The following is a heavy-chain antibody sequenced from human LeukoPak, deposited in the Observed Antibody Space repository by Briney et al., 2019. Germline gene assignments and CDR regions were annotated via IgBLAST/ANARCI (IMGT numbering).Heavy chain of an antibody. Sequence: SETLTLTCSVCGRSISSYYWSWIREPRGGGLEWIGYFYYSGSTNYNPSLKSRVTISVDTSENQFSLKLSSVTAEVTAVYYCAMTLWFGELYAFDIWGQGTMVTVSS. D-gene: IGHD3-10*01. J-gene: IGHJ3*02. CDR3: AMTLWFGELYAFDI. CDR1: GRSISSYY. V-gene: IGHV4-59*01. CDR2: FYYSGST.